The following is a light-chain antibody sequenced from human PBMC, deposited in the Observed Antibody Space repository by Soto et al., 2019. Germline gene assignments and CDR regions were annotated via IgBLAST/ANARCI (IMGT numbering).Light chain of an antibody. J-gene: IGLJ1*01. CDR2: DVT. V-gene: IGLV2-14*03. CDR1: SSDVGGYNY. Sequence: QSALTQPASVSGSPGQSITISCTGTSSDVGGYNYVSWYQHHPGKAPKLIIYDVTNRPSGVSNPFSGSKSGNTASLTISGLXXXXXXXXYXSSYTTSNTRQIVFGTGTKVTVL. CDR3: SSYTTSNTRQIV.